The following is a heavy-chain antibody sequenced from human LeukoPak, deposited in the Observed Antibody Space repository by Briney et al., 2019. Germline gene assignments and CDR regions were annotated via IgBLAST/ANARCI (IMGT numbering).Heavy chain of an antibody. Sequence: SQTLSLTCTVSGGSISSSSYYWGWIRQPPGKGLEWIGSIYYSGSTYYNPSLKSRVTISVDTSKNQFSLKLSSVTAADTAVYYCVAYYDSSGRPFDYWGQGTLVTVSS. V-gene: IGHV4-39*01. CDR1: GGSISSSSYY. CDR2: IYYSGST. J-gene: IGHJ4*02. D-gene: IGHD3-22*01. CDR3: VAYYDSSGRPFDY.